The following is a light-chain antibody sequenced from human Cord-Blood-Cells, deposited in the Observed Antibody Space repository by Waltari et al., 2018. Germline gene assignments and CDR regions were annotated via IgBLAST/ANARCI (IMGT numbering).Light chain of an antibody. V-gene: IGLV2-14*01. Sequence: QSALTQPASVSGSPGQSITISCTGTSSDVGGYNYVSCYHQHPSKAPKLMIYDVSKRPAVFSNLFSGSTSGNTASLTISGLQAEDEADYYCSSYTSSSTYVVFGGGTKLTVL. CDR2: DVS. CDR3: SSYTSSSTYVV. J-gene: IGLJ2*01. CDR1: SSDVGGYNY.